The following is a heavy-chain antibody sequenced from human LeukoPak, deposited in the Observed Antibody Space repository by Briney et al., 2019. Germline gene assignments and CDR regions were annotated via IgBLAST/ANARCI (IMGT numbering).Heavy chain of an antibody. D-gene: IGHD3-22*01. CDR3: ARGLYSSGYYFGY. CDR1: GFTVSSNS. V-gene: IGHV3-66*03. CDR2: IYSDNT. J-gene: IGHJ4*02. Sequence: GGSLRLSCTVSGFTVSSNSMSWVRQAPGKGLEWVSFIYSDNTHYSDSVKGRFTISRDNSKNTLYLQMNSLRAEDTAVYYCARGLYSSGYYFGYWGQGTLVTVSS.